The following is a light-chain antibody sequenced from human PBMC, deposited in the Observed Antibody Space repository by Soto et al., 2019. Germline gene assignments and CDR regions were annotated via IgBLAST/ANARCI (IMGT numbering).Light chain of an antibody. Sequence: QSVLTQPPSVSGAPGQRVTISCTGSSSNLGSGFDVQWYQHLPGTAPKVLIYDNNKRPSGIPDRFSGSKSATSATLDITGLQTGDEADYYCGSWDRSLRGWVFGGGTKVTVL. CDR3: GSWDRSLRGWV. V-gene: IGLV1-51*01. J-gene: IGLJ3*02. CDR1: SSNLGSGF. CDR2: DNN.